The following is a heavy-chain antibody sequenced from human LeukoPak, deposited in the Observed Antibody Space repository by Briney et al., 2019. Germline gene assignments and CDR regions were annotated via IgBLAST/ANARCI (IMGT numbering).Heavy chain of an antibody. J-gene: IGHJ5*02. Sequence: PGGSLRLSCAASGFTFSSYEMNWVRQAPGKGLEWVSYISSSGSTIYYADSVKGRFTISRDNAKHSLYLQMNSLRAEDTAVYYCARDPGGLYCSGGSCYSDWFDPWGQGTLVTVSS. D-gene: IGHD2-15*01. V-gene: IGHV3-48*03. CDR1: GFTFSSYE. CDR3: ARDPGGLYCSGGSCYSDWFDP. CDR2: ISSSGSTI.